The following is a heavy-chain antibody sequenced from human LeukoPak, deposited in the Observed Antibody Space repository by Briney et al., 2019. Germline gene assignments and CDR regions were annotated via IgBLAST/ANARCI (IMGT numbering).Heavy chain of an antibody. CDR3: ARQSSRLTIFDY. CDR1: RFTVSSNY. Sequence: GGSLRLSCAASRFTVSSNYMSWVRQAPGKGLEWVSALYSGGTTYYADSVKGRFTISTDNSKNTLYLQMNSLRGEDTAVYYCARQSSRLTIFDYWGQGTLVTVSS. J-gene: IGHJ4*02. D-gene: IGHD4/OR15-4a*01. V-gene: IGHV3-53*01. CDR2: LYSGGTT.